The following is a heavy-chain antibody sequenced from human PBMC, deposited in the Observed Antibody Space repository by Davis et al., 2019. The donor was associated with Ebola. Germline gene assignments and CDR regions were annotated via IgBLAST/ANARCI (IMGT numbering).Heavy chain of an antibody. CDR3: AIPPGYSSSWALDY. CDR1: GYDINTYS. CDR2: IRTYNGNT. J-gene: IGHJ4*02. D-gene: IGHD6-13*01. Sequence: ASVKVSCKASGYDINTYSIIWVRQAPGQGLEWMGWIRTYNGNTYAARKFQGRVTMTTDTSTSTAYMELRSLRSDDTAVYYCAIPPGYSSSWALDYWGQGTLVTVSS. V-gene: IGHV1-18*01.